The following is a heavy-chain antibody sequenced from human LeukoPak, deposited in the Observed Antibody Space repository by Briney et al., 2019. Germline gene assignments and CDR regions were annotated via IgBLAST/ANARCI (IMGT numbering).Heavy chain of an antibody. CDR2: ISSSSSTI. CDR3: AKDGGNYDIDY. V-gene: IGHV3-48*01. CDR1: GFTFSSYS. Sequence: GGSLRLSCAASGFTFSSYSMNWVRQAPGKGLEWVSYISSSSSTIYYADSVKGRFTISRDNSKNTLYLQMNSLRPEDTVVYYCAKDGGNYDIDYWGQGTLVTVSS. J-gene: IGHJ4*02. D-gene: IGHD1-26*01.